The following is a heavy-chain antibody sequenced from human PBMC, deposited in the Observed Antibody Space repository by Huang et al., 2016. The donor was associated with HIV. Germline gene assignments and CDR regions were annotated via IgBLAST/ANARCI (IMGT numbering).Heavy chain of an antibody. V-gene: IGHV3-30*02. Sequence: QVQLVESGGGVVQPGGSLRLSCGAFGFIFDNFGMHWVRRGTGKGLEWVAVIRSDGSNEYNGESVKGRFSISRDNFENMVYLQMNSLGDGDTAIYYCARAVDGFNSKGFYMDVWGKGTAVIVSS. CDR2: IRSDGSNE. CDR1: GFIFDNFG. J-gene: IGHJ6*03. CDR3: ARAVDGFNSKGFYMDV. D-gene: IGHD5-12*01.